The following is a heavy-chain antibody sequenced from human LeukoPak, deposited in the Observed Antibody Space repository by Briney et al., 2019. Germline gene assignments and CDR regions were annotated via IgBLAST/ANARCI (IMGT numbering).Heavy chain of an antibody. Sequence: TPSETLSLTCVYGGSFGGFYWNWIRQPPGKGLEWIGEINHSGSTNYIPSLKSRVTISLDTSRNQVSLRVSSVTAADTAVYYCARRSMYSTSSGLTPWGQGTLVIVSS. CDR1: GGSFGGFY. V-gene: IGHV4-34*01. J-gene: IGHJ4*02. D-gene: IGHD6-6*01. CDR2: INHSGST. CDR3: ARRSMYSTSSGLTP.